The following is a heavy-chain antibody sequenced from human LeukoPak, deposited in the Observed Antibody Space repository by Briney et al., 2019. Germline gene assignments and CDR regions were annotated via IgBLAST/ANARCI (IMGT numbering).Heavy chain of an antibody. CDR2: IYYSGST. Sequence: PSETLSLTRTVSGGSISSSSYYWGWIRQPPGKGLEWIGSIYYSGSTYYNPSLKSRVTISVDTSKYQFSLKLSSVTAADTAVYYCARKDEGYFDYWGQGTLVTVSS. J-gene: IGHJ4*02. CDR1: GGSISSSSYY. CDR3: ARKDEGYFDY. V-gene: IGHV4-39*01.